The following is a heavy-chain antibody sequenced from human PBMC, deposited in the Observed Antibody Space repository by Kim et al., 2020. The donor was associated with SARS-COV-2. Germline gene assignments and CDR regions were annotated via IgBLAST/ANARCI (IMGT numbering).Heavy chain of an antibody. Sequence: SETLSLTCTVSGGSISSGGYYWSWIRQHPGKGLEWIGYIYYSGSTYYNPSLKSRVTISVDTSKNQFSLKLSSVTAADTAVYYCARXSITMVRGVIGWFDPWGQGTXVTVSS. CDR1: GGSISSGGYY. D-gene: IGHD3-10*01. CDR3: ARXSITMVRGVIGWFDP. V-gene: IGHV4-31*03. J-gene: IGHJ5*02. CDR2: IYYSGST.